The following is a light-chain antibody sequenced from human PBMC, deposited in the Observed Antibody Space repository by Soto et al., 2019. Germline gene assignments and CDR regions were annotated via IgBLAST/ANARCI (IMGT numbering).Light chain of an antibody. CDR2: GAC. V-gene: IGKV3-20*01. Sequence: EIVLTQSPGTLSLSPGERATLSCRASQSVSSSYLAWYQQKPGQAPRLLIYGACSRATGITDRFSGSGSGTDFTLTVSRLEPEDFAVYYCQQYGSSRTFGQGTKLEIK. J-gene: IGKJ2*01. CDR1: QSVSSSY. CDR3: QQYGSSRT.